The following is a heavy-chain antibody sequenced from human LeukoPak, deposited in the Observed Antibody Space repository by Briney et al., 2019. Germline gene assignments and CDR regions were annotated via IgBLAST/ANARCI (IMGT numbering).Heavy chain of an antibody. J-gene: IGHJ4*02. CDR2: ISAYNGNT. V-gene: IGHV1-18*04. CDR3: ARDPCSGGSCYGTRAFDY. CDR1: GYTFTSYG. Sequence: ASVKVSCKASGYTFTSYGTSWVRQAPGQGLEWMGWISAYNGNTNYAQKLQGRVTMTTDTSTSTAYMELRSLRSDDTAVYYCARDPCSGGSCYGTRAFDYWGQGTLVTVSS. D-gene: IGHD2-15*01.